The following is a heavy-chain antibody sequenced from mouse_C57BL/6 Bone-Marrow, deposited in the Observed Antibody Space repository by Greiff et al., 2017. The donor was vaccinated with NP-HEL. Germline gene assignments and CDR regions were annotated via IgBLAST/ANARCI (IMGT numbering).Heavy chain of an antibody. V-gene: IGHV1-82*01. CDR3: ARTRLRRIAF. Sequence: QVQLQQSGPELVKPGASVKISCKASGYAFSSSWMNWVKQRPGKGLEWIGRIYPGDGDTNYNGKFKGKATLTADKSSSTAYMQLSSLTSEDSAVYFYARTRLRRIAFWDRGTTITVTS. CDR2: IYPGDGDT. D-gene: IGHD2-4*01. J-gene: IGHJ2*01. CDR1: GYAFSSSW.